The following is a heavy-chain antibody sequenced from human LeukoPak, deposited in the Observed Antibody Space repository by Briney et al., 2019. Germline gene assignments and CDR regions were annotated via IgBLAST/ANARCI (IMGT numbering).Heavy chain of an antibody. D-gene: IGHD1-1*01. Sequence: GGSLRLSCTASGFPFMDYSMNWVRQAPGKGLEWISYIGISSGNTKYADSVKGRFTISADNAKNSLYLQMNSLRVEDRAVYYCARDHNYAFDNRGQGTLVSVSS. CDR3: ARDHNYAFDN. CDR2: IGISSGNT. J-gene: IGHJ4*02. CDR1: GFPFMDYS. V-gene: IGHV3-48*04.